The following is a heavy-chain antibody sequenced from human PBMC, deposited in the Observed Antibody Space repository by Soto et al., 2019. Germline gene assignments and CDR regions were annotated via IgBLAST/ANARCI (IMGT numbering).Heavy chain of an antibody. D-gene: IGHD3-10*01. Sequence: QVQLVQSGAEVKKPGASVKVSCKASGYTFTNYAIHWVHQAPGQRLEWMGWINAGYGNTKYSQKLQGRVTITRDTSANTAYMELSSLRSEDTAVYYCARGGEWMPWGQGTLVTVSS. V-gene: IGHV1-3*01. CDR1: GYTFTNYA. J-gene: IGHJ5*02. CDR2: INAGYGNT. CDR3: ARGGEWMP.